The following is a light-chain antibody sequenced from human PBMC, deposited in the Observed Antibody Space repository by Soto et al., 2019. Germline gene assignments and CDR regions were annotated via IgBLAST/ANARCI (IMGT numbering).Light chain of an antibody. CDR3: QQYTTSPAVT. Sequence: EIVLTQSPGTLSLSPGERATLSCRASQTVTNNYLTWYQQKASQPRRLLIYGASSRATGIPDRFSGSGSGTDFTLTISRLEPEDSAVYYCQQYTTSPAVTFGGGTKVEIK. V-gene: IGKV3-20*01. CDR2: GAS. J-gene: IGKJ4*01. CDR1: QTVTNNY.